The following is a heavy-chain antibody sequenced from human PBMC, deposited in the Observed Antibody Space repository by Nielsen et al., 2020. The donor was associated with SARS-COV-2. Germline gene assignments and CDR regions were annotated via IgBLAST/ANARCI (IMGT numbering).Heavy chain of an antibody. D-gene: IGHD4-17*01. V-gene: IGHV3-23*01. Sequence: GGSLRLSCAASGFNFSSYAMSWVRQAPGKGLEWVSAISGSGGSTYYADSVKGRFTISRDNSKNTLYLQMNSLRAEDTAVYYCAKDGTRGDYSYFDYWGQGTLVTVSS. CDR3: AKDGTRGDYSYFDY. J-gene: IGHJ4*02. CDR1: GFNFSSYA. CDR2: ISGSGGST.